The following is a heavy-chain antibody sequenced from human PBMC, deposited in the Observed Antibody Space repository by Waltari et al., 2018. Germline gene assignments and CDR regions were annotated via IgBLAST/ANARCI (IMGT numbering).Heavy chain of an antibody. CDR2: IWYDGSNK. D-gene: IGHD3-3*01. CDR1: GFTFSSYG. CDR3: ARAPITIFGTDAFDI. V-gene: IGHV3-33*01. J-gene: IGHJ3*02. Sequence: QVQLVESGGGVVQPGRSLRLSCAASGFTFSSYGMHWVRQAPGKGLEWVAVIWYDGSNKYYADSVKGRFTISRDNSKNTLYLQMNSLRAEDTAVYYCARAPITIFGTDAFDIWGQGTMVTVSS.